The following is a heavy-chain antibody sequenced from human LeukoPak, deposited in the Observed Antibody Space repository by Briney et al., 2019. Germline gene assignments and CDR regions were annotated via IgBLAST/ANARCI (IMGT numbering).Heavy chain of an antibody. Sequence: VASVKVSCKASGYTFTSYGISWVRQAPGQGLEWMGWISAYNGNTNYAQKLQGRVTMTTDTSTSTAYMELRSLRSDDTAVYYCARRGGYDSSGHYFDYWGQGTLVTVSS. J-gene: IGHJ4*02. D-gene: IGHD3-22*01. CDR2: ISAYNGNT. V-gene: IGHV1-18*01. CDR3: ARRGGYDSSGHYFDY. CDR1: GYTFTSYG.